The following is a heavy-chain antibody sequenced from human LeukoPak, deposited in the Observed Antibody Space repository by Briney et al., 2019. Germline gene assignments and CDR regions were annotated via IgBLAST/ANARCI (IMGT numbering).Heavy chain of an antibody. CDR3: AKATHYYDSSGAYFDY. J-gene: IGHJ4*02. Sequence: GGSLRLSCAASGFTFDDYAMHWVRQAPGKGLEWVSLISWDGGSTYYADSVKGRFTISRDNSKNSLYLQMNSLRAEDTALYYCAKATHYYDSSGAYFDYWGQGTLVTVSS. V-gene: IGHV3-43D*03. D-gene: IGHD3-22*01. CDR2: ISWDGGST. CDR1: GFTFDDYA.